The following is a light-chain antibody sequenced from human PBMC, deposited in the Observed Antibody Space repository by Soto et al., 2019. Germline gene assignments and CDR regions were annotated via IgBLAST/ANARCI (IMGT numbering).Light chain of an antibody. CDR3: HQDFDLPLT. J-gene: IGKJ4*01. CDR2: GAS. Sequence: EIVMTQSPVTLSLSPGDRATLSCRASQSLSNTYISWYQQKPGQAPRLLIYGASTRATGIPARFSVSGSGTDFTLTISSLQPEDFALYYCHQDFDLPLTFGGGTKVEIK. CDR1: QSLSNTY. V-gene: IGKV3D-7*01.